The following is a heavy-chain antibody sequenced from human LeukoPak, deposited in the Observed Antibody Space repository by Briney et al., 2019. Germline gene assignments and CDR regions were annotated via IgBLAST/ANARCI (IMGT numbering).Heavy chain of an antibody. J-gene: IGHJ4*02. D-gene: IGHD1-26*01. CDR1: GFTVSSFS. V-gene: IGHV3-48*02. CDR3: ARDLHSGAYTFDY. Sequence: GGSLRLSCAASGFTVSSFSMNRVRQAPGKGLEWVSYISGSGGDIHYADSVKGRFTISRNNAKNSLHLQMTSLRDEDTAVYYCARDLHSGAYTFDYWGQGTLVTVSS. CDR2: ISGSGGDI.